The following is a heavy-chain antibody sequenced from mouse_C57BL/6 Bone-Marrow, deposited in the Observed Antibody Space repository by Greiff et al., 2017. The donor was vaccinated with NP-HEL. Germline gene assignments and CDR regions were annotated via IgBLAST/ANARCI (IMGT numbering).Heavy chain of an antibody. CDR2: SRNKANDYTT. CDR1: GFTFSDFY. V-gene: IGHV7-1*01. CDR3: ARAALDWYFDV. Sequence: EVKLMESGGGLVQPGRSLRLSCATSGFTFSDFYMEWVRQAPGKGLEWIAASRNKANDYTTEYSASGKGRFIVSRDTYQSILYLQMNALRAEDTAIYYCARAALDWYFDVWGTGTTVTVSS. J-gene: IGHJ1*03.